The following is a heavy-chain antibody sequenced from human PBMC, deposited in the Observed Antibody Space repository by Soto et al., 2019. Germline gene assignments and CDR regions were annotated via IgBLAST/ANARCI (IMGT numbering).Heavy chain of an antibody. V-gene: IGHV3-23*01. CDR2: VGGGGGAT. CDR1: GFTFSSYA. D-gene: IGHD3-3*01. CDR3: AKPPVPTIFRSFFDS. Sequence: GGSLRLSCAASGFTFSSYAMSWVRQAPGKGLEWVSGVGGGGGATYYGDSVKGRFTVSRDNSKNTLYLQMNSLRAEDTAVYYCAKPPVPTIFRSFFDSWGQGALVTVSS. J-gene: IGHJ4*02.